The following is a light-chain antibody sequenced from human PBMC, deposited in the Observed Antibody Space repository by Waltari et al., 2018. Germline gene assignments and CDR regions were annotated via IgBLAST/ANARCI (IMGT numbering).Light chain of an antibody. V-gene: IGKV3-11*01. Sequence: ELVLTQSPATLSLSPVERATLSCRASQSVSSYLAWYQQKPGQGPRLLIYDASNRATGIPARFSGSGSGTDFTLTISSLEPEDFAVYYCQQRSNWITFGQGTRLEIK. CDR3: QQRSNWIT. CDR2: DAS. CDR1: QSVSSY. J-gene: IGKJ5*01.